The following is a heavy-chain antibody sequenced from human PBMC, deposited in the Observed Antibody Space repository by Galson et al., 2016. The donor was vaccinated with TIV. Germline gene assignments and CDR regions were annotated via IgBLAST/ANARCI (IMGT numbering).Heavy chain of an antibody. CDR3: ARGTSAQIQFGYYFDY. V-gene: IGHV3-53*01. CDR2: IYPDYSGGEK. J-gene: IGHJ4*02. CDR1: GFRVSDDC. D-gene: IGHD2-15*01. Sequence: SLRLSCAASGFRVSDDCMSWVRQTPGKGLEWLAIIYPDYSGGEKLFADSVKGRFTPSRDNAKNTVYLQMDSLKAEATAVYYCARGTSAQIQFGYYFDYWGQGSLVTGSA.